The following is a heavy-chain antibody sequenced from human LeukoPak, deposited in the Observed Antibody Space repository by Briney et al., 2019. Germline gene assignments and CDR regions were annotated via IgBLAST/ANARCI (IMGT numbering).Heavy chain of an antibody. CDR1: GGSITSYFY. CDR3: ARHPPEPIFGVSGWFDS. CDR2: VSDSGSS. Sequence: SETLSLTCTVSGGSITSYFYWAWIRQPPGKGLEWIGSVSDSGSSYYTPSLKSRLTMSIDTSKTLSSLQLNSVTAADTAVYYCARHPPEPIFGVSGWFDSWGQGTLVTVSS. V-gene: IGHV4-39*01. J-gene: IGHJ5*01. D-gene: IGHD3-3*01.